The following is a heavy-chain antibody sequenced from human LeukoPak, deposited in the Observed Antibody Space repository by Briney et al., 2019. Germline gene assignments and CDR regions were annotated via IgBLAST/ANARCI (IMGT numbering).Heavy chain of an antibody. CDR3: ARHDSYSNDPHNWFDP. D-gene: IGHD2-21*01. J-gene: IGHJ5*02. Sequence: SETLSLTCAVSGYSISSGCYWGWLRQPPGKGLEWIGSFYHSGNSYYNPSLKSRVSISVDTSKNQFSLNLSSVTAADTALYYCARHDSYSNDPHNWFDPWGQGTLVTVSS. CDR2: FYHSGNS. CDR1: GYSISSGCY. V-gene: IGHV4-38-2*01.